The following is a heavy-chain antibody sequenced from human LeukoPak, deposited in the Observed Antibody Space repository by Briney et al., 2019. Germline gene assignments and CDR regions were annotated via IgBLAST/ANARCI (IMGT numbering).Heavy chain of an antibody. D-gene: IGHD2-2*01. CDR2: LSDSDGNT. J-gene: IGHJ6*04. V-gene: IGHV3-23*01. CDR1: GFTFNNYA. Sequence: GGSLRLSCVASGFTFNNYAMNWVRQAPGKGLEWVSALSDSDGNTKYADSVKGRFTISTDKSKNTLYLQMNSLRAEDTAVYHCAKAECRSINCYVKDFWGKGPAVTVPT. CDR3: AKAECRSINCYVKDF.